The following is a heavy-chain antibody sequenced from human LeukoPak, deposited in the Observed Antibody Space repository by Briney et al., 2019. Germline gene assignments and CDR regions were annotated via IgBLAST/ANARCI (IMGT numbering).Heavy chain of an antibody. CDR2: MNPNSGNT. J-gene: IGHJ5*02. V-gene: IGHV1-8*01. CDR1: GYTITSYD. D-gene: IGHD6-19*01. CDR3: ARRSGWYRKGVRGRWFDP. Sequence: ASVKVSCKASGYTITSYDINWVRQATGQGLEWMGWMNPNSGNTGYAQKFQGRVTMTRNTSISTAYMELSSLRSEDTAVYYCARRSGWYRKGVRGRWFDPWGQGTLVTVSS.